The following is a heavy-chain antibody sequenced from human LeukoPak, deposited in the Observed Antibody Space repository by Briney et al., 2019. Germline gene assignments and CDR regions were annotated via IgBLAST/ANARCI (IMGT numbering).Heavy chain of an antibody. Sequence: GGSLRLSCAVSGFTFSNYAMSWVRQAPGKGLEWVSGISGSGGSIYYADSVKGRFTISRDNSKNALYLQMNSVRAEDTAVYYCAKQATRGVDYYFDYWGQGTLLTVSS. V-gene: IGHV3-23*01. CDR2: ISGSGGSI. D-gene: IGHD3-10*01. CDR1: GFTFSNYA. J-gene: IGHJ4*02. CDR3: AKQATRGVDYYFDY.